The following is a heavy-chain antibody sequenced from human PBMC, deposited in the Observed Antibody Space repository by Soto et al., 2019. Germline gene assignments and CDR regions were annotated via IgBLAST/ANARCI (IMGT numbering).Heavy chain of an antibody. D-gene: IGHD2-21*02. CDR2: ISYDGSNK. CDR1: GFTFSSYG. J-gene: IGHJ4*02. V-gene: IGHV3-30*18. CDR3: AKATLAYCGGDCPAHY. Sequence: PGGSLRLSCAASGFTFSSYGMHWVRQAPGKGLEWVAVISYDGSNKYYADSVKGRFTISRDNSKNTLYLQMNSLRAEDTAVYYCAKATLAYCGGDCPAHYWGQGTLVTVS.